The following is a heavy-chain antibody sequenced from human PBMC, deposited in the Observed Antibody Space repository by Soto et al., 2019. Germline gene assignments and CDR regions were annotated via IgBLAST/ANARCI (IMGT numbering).Heavy chain of an antibody. CDR3: ARLRLAVAGTGVYFDY. D-gene: IGHD6-19*01. Sequence: GASVKVSCKASGYTFTSYGISWVRQAPGQGLEWMGWISAYNGNTNYAQKPQGRVTMTTDTSTSTAYMELRSLRSDDTAVYYCARLRLAVAGTGVYFDYWGQGTLVTVSS. V-gene: IGHV1-18*01. CDR2: ISAYNGNT. J-gene: IGHJ4*02. CDR1: GYTFTSYG.